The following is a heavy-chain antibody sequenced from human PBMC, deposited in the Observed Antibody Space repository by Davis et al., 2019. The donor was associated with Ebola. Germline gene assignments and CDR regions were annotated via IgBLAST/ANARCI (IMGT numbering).Heavy chain of an antibody. CDR2: INAGNGNT. CDR3: ASYRSVGRHFDY. V-gene: IGHV1-3*01. D-gene: IGHD4-23*01. Sequence: ASVQVSCKASGYTFTSYAMHWVRQAPGQRLEWMGWINAGNGNTKYSQKFQGRVTITRDTPASTAYMGVSSLRSEDTAVYYWASYRSVGRHFDYWGQGTLVAVSS. J-gene: IGHJ4*02. CDR1: GYTFTSYA.